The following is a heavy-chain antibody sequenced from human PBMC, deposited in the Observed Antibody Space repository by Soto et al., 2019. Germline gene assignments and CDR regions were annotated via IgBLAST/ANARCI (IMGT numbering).Heavy chain of an antibody. J-gene: IGHJ4*02. CDR1: GFSFSNYA. CDR3: AKDRQRDAWYEDY. Sequence: GGSLRLSCVASGFSFSNYAMTWVRQAPGKWLEWVSVISGSDGRTYYADSVKGRFTISRDNSKNTLYLQMSSLSAEDTAVYYCAKDRQRDAWYEDYWGQGXLVTVHS. CDR2: ISGSDGRT. D-gene: IGHD6-13*01. V-gene: IGHV3-23*01.